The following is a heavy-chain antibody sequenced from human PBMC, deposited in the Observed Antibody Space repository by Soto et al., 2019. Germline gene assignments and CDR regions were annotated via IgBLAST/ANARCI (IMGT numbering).Heavy chain of an antibody. Sequence: EVQLVESGGGVVRPGGSLRLSCAASGFTFDDYGMSWVRQAPGKGLEWVSGINWNGGSTGYADSVKGRFTISRDNAKNSLYLQMNSLRAEDTALYYCARDCIFLEQQLVPDAFDIWGQGTMVTVSS. CDR2: INWNGGST. V-gene: IGHV3-20*04. CDR1: GFTFDDYG. CDR3: ARDCIFLEQQLVPDAFDI. D-gene: IGHD6-13*01. J-gene: IGHJ3*02.